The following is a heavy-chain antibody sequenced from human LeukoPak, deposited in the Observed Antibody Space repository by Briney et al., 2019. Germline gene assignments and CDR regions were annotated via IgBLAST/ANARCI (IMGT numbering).Heavy chain of an antibody. Sequence: KPSETLSLTCAVSGGSISSYYWSWIRQPPGKGLEWIGYIYYSGSTNYNPSLKSRVTISVDTSKNQFSLKLSSVTATDTAVYYCARWSDRRAFDIWGQGTMVTVSS. CDR2: IYYSGST. V-gene: IGHV4-59*12. CDR1: GGSISSYY. CDR3: ARWSDRRAFDI. J-gene: IGHJ3*02.